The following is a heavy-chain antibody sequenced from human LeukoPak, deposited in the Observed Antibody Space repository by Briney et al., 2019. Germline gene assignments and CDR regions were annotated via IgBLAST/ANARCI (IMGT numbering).Heavy chain of an antibody. Sequence: PGRSLRLSCAASGFTFSSYGMHWVRQAPGKGLEWAAVISYDGSNKYYADSVKGRFTISRDNSKNTLYLQMNSLRAEDTAVYYCATLVAATPSGWFDPWGQGTLVTVSS. CDR3: ATLVAATPSGWFDP. V-gene: IGHV3-30*03. J-gene: IGHJ5*02. CDR1: GFTFSSYG. CDR2: ISYDGSNK. D-gene: IGHD2-15*01.